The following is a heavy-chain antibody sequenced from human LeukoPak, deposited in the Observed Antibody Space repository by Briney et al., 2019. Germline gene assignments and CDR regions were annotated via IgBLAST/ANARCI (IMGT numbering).Heavy chain of an antibody. CDR2: INPNSGGT. J-gene: IGHJ4*02. CDR3: ARVRIAARPWSAAAAGSIPPDY. CDR1: GGTFSSYA. D-gene: IGHD6-6*01. V-gene: IGHV1-2*02. Sequence: ASVKVSCKASGGTFSSYAISWVRQAPGQGLEWMGWINPNSGGTNYAQKLQGRVTMTRDTSISTAYMELSRLRSDDTAVYYCARVRIAARPWSAAAAGSIPPDYWGQGTLVTVSS.